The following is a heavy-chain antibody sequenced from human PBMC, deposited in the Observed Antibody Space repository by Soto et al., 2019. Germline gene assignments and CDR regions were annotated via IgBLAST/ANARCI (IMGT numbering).Heavy chain of an antibody. Sequence: GGSLRLSCAASGFTVSSNYMSWVRQAPGKGLEWVSVIYTGGSTYYADSVKGRFTISRDNAKNTLYLQMNSLRAEDTAVYYCARVSGSWDMDYYYGMDVWGQGTTVTVSS. J-gene: IGHJ6*02. D-gene: IGHD6-13*01. CDR2: IYTGGST. CDR3: ARVSGSWDMDYYYGMDV. V-gene: IGHV3-66*01. CDR1: GFTVSSNY.